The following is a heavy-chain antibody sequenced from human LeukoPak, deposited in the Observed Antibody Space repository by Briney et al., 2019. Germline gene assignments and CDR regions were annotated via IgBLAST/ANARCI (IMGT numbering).Heavy chain of an antibody. D-gene: IGHD4-17*01. Sequence: SETLSLTCTVSGYSISSGYYWGWIRQPPGKGLEWIGSIYHSGSTYYNPSLKSRVTISVDTSKNQFSLKLSSVTAADTAVYYCASPALTVTRHDAFDIWGQGTMVTVSS. V-gene: IGHV4-38-2*02. CDR2: IYHSGST. CDR1: GYSISSGYY. J-gene: IGHJ3*02. CDR3: ASPALTVTRHDAFDI.